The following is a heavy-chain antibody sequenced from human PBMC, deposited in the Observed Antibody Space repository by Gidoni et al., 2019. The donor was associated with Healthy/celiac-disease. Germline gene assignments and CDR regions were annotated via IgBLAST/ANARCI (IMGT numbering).Heavy chain of an antibody. Sequence: QVQLQQWGAGLLKPSETLSLTCAVYGGSFSGDYWSWNRQPQGKGLEWIGEINHSGSTNYNPSLKSRVTISVDTSKNQFSLKLSSVTAADTAVYYCARGSTPSGYWGQGTLVTVSS. D-gene: IGHD1-26*01. CDR2: INHSGST. V-gene: IGHV4-34*01. J-gene: IGHJ4*02. CDR1: GGSFSGDY. CDR3: ARGSTPSGY.